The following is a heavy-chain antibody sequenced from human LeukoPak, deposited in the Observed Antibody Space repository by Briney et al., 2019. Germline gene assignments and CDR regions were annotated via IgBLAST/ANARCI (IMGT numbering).Heavy chain of an antibody. V-gene: IGHV3-23*05. CDR3: TRGSYGDYDY. D-gene: IGHD4-17*01. CDR2: ISTSGVGT. Sequence: GGSLRLSSAASGFTFTNYAMSRVPQAPGKGLEWVSAISTSGVGTYYADSVKGRFTSSRDNAKNTLYLQMNSLRAEDTAIYYCTRGSYGDYDYWGQGTRVTVS. J-gene: IGHJ4*02. CDR1: GFTFTNYA.